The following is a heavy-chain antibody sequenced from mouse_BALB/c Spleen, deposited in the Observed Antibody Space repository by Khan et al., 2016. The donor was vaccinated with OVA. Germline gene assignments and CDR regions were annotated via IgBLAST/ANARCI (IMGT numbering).Heavy chain of an antibody. D-gene: IGHD1-1*01. CDR1: GYSITSDYA. CDR2: ISYSGST. CDR3: ARLLYGSSSYYFDY. J-gene: IGHJ2*01. Sequence: DVQLQESGPGLVKPSQSLSLTCTVTGYSITSDYAWNWIRQFPGNKLEWMGYISYSGSTSYNPSLKSRISITRDTSKNQFFLQLNSVTTEDTATYYCARLLYGSSSYYFDYWGQGTTLTVSS. V-gene: IGHV3-2*02.